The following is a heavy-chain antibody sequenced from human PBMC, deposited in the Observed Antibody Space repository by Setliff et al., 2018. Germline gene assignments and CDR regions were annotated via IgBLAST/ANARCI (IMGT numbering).Heavy chain of an antibody. J-gene: IGHJ4*02. CDR2: IYYRGST. CDR3: ARLWISYESNTYFYPKYFDF. V-gene: IGHV4-39*01. D-gene: IGHD3-22*01. Sequence: LSLTCTVSGGSSSSSSYYWGSMRQPPGTGLEWIGSIYYRGSTYYNPSLKSRVTISVDTSKNQFSLKLSSVTAADTAVYYCARLWISYESNTYFYPKYFDFWGQGTLVTVSS. CDR1: GGSSSSSSYY.